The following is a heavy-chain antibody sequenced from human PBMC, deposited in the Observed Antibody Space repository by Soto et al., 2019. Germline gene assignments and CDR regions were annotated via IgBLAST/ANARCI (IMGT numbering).Heavy chain of an antibody. CDR3: AREDMSGTYYFDY. Sequence: XGTLALTCSVSGGSVSSPTHFWSWIRQSPGKGLEWIGYIYFSGITNSNPSLKSRVTISADTSKNQFSLRLSSVTAADTAVYYCAREDMSGTYYFDYWGHGTLVTVSS. J-gene: IGHJ4*01. V-gene: IGHV4-61*01. D-gene: IGHD1-26*01. CDR2: IYFSGIT. CDR1: GGSVSSPTHF.